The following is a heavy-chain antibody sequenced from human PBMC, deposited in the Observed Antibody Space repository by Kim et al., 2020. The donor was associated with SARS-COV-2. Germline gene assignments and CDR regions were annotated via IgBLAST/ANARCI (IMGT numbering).Heavy chain of an antibody. D-gene: IGHD1-20*01. V-gene: IGHV4-31*03. CDR1: GGSISSGGYY. Sequence: SETLSLTCTVSGGSISSGGYYWSWIRQHPGKGLEWIGYIYYSGSTYYNPSLKSRVTISVDTSKNQFSLKLSSVTAADTAVYYCARESITGTTAAGDYWGQGTLVTVSS. J-gene: IGHJ4*02. CDR3: ARESITGTTAAGDY. CDR2: IYYSGST.